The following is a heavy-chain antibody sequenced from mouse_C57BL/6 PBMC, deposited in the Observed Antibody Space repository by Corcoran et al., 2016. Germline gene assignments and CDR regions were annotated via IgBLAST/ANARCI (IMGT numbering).Heavy chain of an antibody. Sequence: QVQLQQSGPELVKPGASVKISCKASGYSFTSYYIHWVKQRPGQGLEWIGWIYPGSGNTKYNEKFKGKATLTADTSSSTAYMQLSSLTSEDSAVYYSQFSTTVEGYFDVGGTGTTVTVSS. CDR1: GYSFTSYY. CDR3: QFSTTVEGYFDV. D-gene: IGHD1-1*01. CDR2: IYPGSGNT. V-gene: IGHV1-66*01. J-gene: IGHJ1*03.